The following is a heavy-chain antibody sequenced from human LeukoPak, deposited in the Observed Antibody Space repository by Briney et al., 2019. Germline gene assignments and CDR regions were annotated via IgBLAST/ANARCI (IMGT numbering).Heavy chain of an antibody. CDR1: GGSFSGYY. J-gene: IGHJ4*02. CDR3: ARVHSSSWHFDY. Sequence: SETLSLTCAVYGGSFSGYYWSWIRQPPGKGLEWIGEINHSGSTYYNPSLKSRVTISVDASKNQFSLKLSSVTAADTAVYYCARVHSSSWHFDYWGQGTLVTVSS. V-gene: IGHV4-34*09. D-gene: IGHD6-13*01. CDR2: INHSGST.